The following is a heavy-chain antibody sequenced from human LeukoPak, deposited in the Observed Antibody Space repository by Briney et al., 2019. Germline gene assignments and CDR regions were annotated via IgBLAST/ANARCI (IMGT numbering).Heavy chain of an antibody. CDR2: IRSTPNNYAT. J-gene: IGHJ4*02. Sequence: GGSLKLSCAASGFTFSGSAMHWVRQASGKGLEWVGRIRSTPNNYATAYAASVNGRFTISRDDSKTTAYLQMNSLKTEDTAVYYCTSGSYSGSYWYFDYWGQGTLVTVSS. CDR3: TSGSYSGSYWYFDY. CDR1: GFTFSGSA. D-gene: IGHD1-26*01. V-gene: IGHV3-73*01.